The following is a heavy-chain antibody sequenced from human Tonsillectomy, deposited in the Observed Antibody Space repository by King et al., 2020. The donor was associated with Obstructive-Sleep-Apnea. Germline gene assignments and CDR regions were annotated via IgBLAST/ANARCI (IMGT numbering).Heavy chain of an antibody. J-gene: IGHJ6*02. V-gene: IGHV5-51*01. CDR1: GYSFNNYW. Sequence: VQLVQSGAEVKKPGESLKISCKGFGYSFNNYWIAWVRQMPGKGLEWMGVIYPDDSDIRYSPSFEGQVTISADKSNSTAYLHWSALRASDTAMYYCARGHYGLDVWGQGTTVTVSS. CDR3: ARGHYGLDV. CDR2: IYPDDSDI.